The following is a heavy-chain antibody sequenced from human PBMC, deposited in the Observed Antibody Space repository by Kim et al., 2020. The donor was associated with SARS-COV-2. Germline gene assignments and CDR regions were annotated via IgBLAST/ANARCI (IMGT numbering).Heavy chain of an antibody. Sequence: VKGRFTISRDNAKNSLYMQMNSLRAEDTAVYYCARGEGIAAAGQGEDFDYWGQGTLVTVSS. V-gene: IGHV3-21*01. CDR3: ARGEGIAAAGQGEDFDY. D-gene: IGHD6-13*01. J-gene: IGHJ4*02.